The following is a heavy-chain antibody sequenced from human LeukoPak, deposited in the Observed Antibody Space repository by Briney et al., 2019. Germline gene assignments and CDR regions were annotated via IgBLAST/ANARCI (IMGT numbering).Heavy chain of an antibody. J-gene: IGHJ5*02. D-gene: IGHD3-10*01. V-gene: IGHV4-39*07. CDR1: GGSISSGDYY. CDR2: IYYSGST. Sequence: SETLSLTCTVSGGSISSGDYYWGWIRQPPGKGLEWIGSIYYSGSTYYNPSLKSRVTISVDTSKNQFSLKLSSVTAADTAVYYCARDFRLWFGSNWFDPWGQGTLVTVSS. CDR3: ARDFRLWFGSNWFDP.